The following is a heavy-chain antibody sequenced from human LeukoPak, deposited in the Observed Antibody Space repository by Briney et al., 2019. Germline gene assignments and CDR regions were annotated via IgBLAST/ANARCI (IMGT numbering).Heavy chain of an antibody. Sequence: SVKVSCKASGGTFSSYAISWVRQAPGQGREWMGGIIPIFGTANYAQKFQGRVTITADESTSTAYMELSSLRSEDTAVYYCARYCSGGSCSNWFDPWGQGTLVTVSS. D-gene: IGHD2-15*01. CDR1: GGTFSSYA. J-gene: IGHJ5*02. V-gene: IGHV1-69*13. CDR3: ARYCSGGSCSNWFDP. CDR2: IIPIFGTA.